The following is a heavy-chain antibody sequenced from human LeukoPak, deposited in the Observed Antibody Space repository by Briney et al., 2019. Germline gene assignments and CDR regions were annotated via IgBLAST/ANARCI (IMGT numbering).Heavy chain of an antibody. V-gene: IGHV3-66*01. CDR2: IYSGGST. D-gene: IGHD3-3*01. J-gene: IGHJ6*03. CDR3: ARAGPRTYYDFWSGYPGLYYYYMDA. Sequence: GGSLRLSCAASGFTVSSNYMSWVRQAPGKGLEWVSVIYSGGSTYYADSVKGRFTISRDNSKNTLYLQMNSLRAEDTAVYYCARAGPRTYYDFWSGYPGLYYYYMDAWGKGTTVTVSS. CDR1: GFTVSSNY.